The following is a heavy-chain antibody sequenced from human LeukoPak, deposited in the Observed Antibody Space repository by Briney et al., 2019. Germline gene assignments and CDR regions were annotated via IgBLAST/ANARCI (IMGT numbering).Heavy chain of an antibody. CDR3: ARWTREYYDSSGFNY. Sequence: KPGGSLRLSCAASGFTFSSYSMNWVRQAPGKGLEWVSFITSSSSRYIYYADSVKGRFTISRDNAKNSLYLQMNSLRAEDTAVYYCARWTREYYDSSGFNYWGQGSLVTVSS. V-gene: IGHV3-21*01. CDR2: ITSSSSRYI. J-gene: IGHJ4*02. CDR1: GFTFSSYS. D-gene: IGHD3-22*01.